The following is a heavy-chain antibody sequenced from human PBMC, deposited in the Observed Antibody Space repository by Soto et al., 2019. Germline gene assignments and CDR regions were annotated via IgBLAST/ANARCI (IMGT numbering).Heavy chain of an antibody. CDR3: TRLGCSGGSCPFDP. D-gene: IGHD2-15*01. Sequence: QVQLQESGPGLVKPSETLSLTCTVSGGSINDYYWTWIRQPPGKGLELIGYIYYTGNTNYNPSLTGRATMPADTSKSQFSLGLSSVTAADTAVYFCTRLGCSGGSCPFDPWGQGTLVTVSS. V-gene: IGHV4-59*08. CDR1: GGSINDYY. J-gene: IGHJ5*02. CDR2: IYYTGNT.